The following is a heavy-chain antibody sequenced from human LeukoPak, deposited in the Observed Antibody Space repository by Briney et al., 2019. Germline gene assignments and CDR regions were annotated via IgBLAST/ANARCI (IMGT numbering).Heavy chain of an antibody. CDR3: ARYKSSDYDFWSGYWSPLDY. V-gene: IGHV3-23*01. D-gene: IGHD3-3*01. CDR1: GFTFSSYA. J-gene: IGHJ4*02. CDR2: ISGSGGST. Sequence: GGSLRPSCAASGFTFSSYAMSWVRQAPGKGLEWVSAISGSGGSTYYADSVKGRFTISRDNAKNSLYLQMNSLRDEDTAVYYCARYKSSDYDFWSGYWSPLDYWGQGTLVTVSS.